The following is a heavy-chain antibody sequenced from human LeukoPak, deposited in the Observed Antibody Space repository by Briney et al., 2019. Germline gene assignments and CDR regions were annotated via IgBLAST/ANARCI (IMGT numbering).Heavy chain of an antibody. CDR1: GDSISSDY. D-gene: IGHD3-22*01. Sequence: SETLSLTCAVSGDSISSDYWSWIRQPPGKGLEWIGYIHYSGSTNYNPSLTTRVTISVDPSKNRFSLKLNSVTAADTAVYYCARFTMIPYRGGWFDPWGQGTLVTVSS. J-gene: IGHJ5*02. CDR3: ARFTMIPYRGGWFDP. V-gene: IGHV4-59*08. CDR2: IHYSGST.